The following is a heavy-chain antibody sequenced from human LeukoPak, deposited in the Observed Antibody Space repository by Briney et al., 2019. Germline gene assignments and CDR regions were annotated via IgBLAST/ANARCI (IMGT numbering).Heavy chain of an antibody. V-gene: IGHV4-34*01. CDR2: INHSGST. CDR1: GGSISSYY. CDR3: ARWDDGLDY. D-gene: IGHD1-26*01. Sequence: SETLSLTCTVSGGSISSYYWSWIRQPPGKGLEWIGEINHSGSTNYNPSLKSRVTISVDTSKNQFSLKLSSVTAADTAVYYCARWDDGLDYWGQGTLVTVSS. J-gene: IGHJ4*02.